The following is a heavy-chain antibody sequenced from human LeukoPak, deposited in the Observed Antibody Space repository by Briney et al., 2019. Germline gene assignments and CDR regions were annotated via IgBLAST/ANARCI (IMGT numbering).Heavy chain of an antibody. CDR1: GFTFSIYG. V-gene: IGHV3-30*02. CDR3: AKTNNRNAFDI. Sequence: PGGSLRLSCTTSGFTFSIYGMHWVRQAPGKGLEWVAFIRYDNTNKYYADSVKGRFTISRDNSKNTLYLQMNSQRAEDTAVYYCAKTNNRNAFDIWGQGTMVTVSS. J-gene: IGHJ3*02. CDR2: IRYDNTNK. D-gene: IGHD1-14*01.